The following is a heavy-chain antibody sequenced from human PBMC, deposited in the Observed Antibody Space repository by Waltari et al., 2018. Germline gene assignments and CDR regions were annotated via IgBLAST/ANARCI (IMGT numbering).Heavy chain of an antibody. V-gene: IGHV3-74*03. Sequence: EEQLVESGGGLVQPGDSLRLSCAASGFTFSSYWMNWVRQAPGKGPLWVSRISSDASATTDADSVKGRFTISRDNAKNTLYLQMNRLRAEDTAVYYCARVARRTYRSPVPGRHYYYGMDVWGQGTTVTVSS. CDR3: ARVARRTYRSPVPGRHYYYGMDV. CDR1: GFTFSSYW. J-gene: IGHJ6*02. D-gene: IGHD1-1*01. CDR2: ISSDASAT.